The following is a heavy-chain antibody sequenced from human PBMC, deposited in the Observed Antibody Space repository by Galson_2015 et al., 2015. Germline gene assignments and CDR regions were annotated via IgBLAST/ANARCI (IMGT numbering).Heavy chain of an antibody. V-gene: IGHV1-69*06. Sequence: SVKVSCKASGGTFSSYAISWVRQAPGQGLEWMGGIIPIFGTANYAQKFQGRVTITADKSTSTAYMELSSLRSEDTALYYCARASQECSAPTCPYSYWGQGTLITVSS. CDR3: ARASQECSAPTCPYSY. CDR1: GGTFSSYA. J-gene: IGHJ4*01. CDR2: IIPIFGTA. D-gene: IGHD5-18*01.